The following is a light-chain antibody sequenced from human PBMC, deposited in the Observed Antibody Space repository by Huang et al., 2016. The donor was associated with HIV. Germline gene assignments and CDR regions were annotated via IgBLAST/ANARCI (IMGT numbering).Light chain of an antibody. V-gene: IGKV3-20*01. CDR1: HSVSSNF. J-gene: IGKJ3*01. CDR2: GAS. CDR3: QQYGGSPLFT. Sequence: EIVLTQSPDTLSLSPGERATLSCRASHSVSSNFLAWYQQKPGQSPRLLIYGASRRATDSTDRLNGSGSGTDCTRTITRLEPEDFAVYYCQQYGGSPLFTFGPGTKVDIK.